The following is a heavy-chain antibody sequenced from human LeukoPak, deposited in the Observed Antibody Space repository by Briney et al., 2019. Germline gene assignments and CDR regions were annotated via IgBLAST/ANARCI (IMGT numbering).Heavy chain of an antibody. V-gene: IGHV3-11*03. Sequence: GGSLRLSCAASGFTFSDYYMSWIRQAPGKGLEWISYISGGSSYTNYADSVKGRFTISRDNAKNSLYLQMNSLRAEDTAVYYCARFASSAFDYWGQGTLVSVSS. J-gene: IGHJ4*02. CDR1: GFTFSDYY. CDR3: ARFASSAFDY. CDR2: ISGGSSYT. D-gene: IGHD1-26*01.